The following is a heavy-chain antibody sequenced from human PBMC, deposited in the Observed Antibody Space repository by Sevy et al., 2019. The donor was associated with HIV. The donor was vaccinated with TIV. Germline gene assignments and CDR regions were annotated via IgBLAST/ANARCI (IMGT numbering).Heavy chain of an antibody. V-gene: IGHV3-30*18. CDR2: ISHDGSNK. CDR1: GFTFSDYG. J-gene: IGHJ4*02. Sequence: GGSPRLSCAASGFTFSDYGMHWVRQAPGKGLEWVTVISHDGSNKFYVDSVKGRFTISRDNSKNTLYLQMNSLRAEDTAVYYCAKHIAEGDFDYWGQGTLVTVSS. CDR3: AKHIAEGDFDY. D-gene: IGHD6-13*01.